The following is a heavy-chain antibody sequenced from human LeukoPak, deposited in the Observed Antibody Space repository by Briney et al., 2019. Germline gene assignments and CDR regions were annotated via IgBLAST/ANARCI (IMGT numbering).Heavy chain of an antibody. CDR3: ARDYVDTAMVPD. V-gene: IGHV1-69*04. Sequence: EASVKVSCKASGGTFSSYAISWVRQAPGQGLEWMGRIIPILGIANYAQKFQGRATITADKSTSTAYMELSSLRSEDTAVYYCARDYVDTAMVPDWGQGTLVTVSS. CDR1: GGTFSSYA. D-gene: IGHD5-18*01. J-gene: IGHJ4*02. CDR2: IIPILGIA.